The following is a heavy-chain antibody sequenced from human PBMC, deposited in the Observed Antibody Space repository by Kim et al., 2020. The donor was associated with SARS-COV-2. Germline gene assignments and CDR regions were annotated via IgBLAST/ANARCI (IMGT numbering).Heavy chain of an antibody. Sequence: SETLSLTCTVSGYSISSGYYWGWIRQPPGKGLEWIGSIYHSGSTYYNPSLKSRVTISVDTSKNQFSLKLSSVTAADTAVYYCARRGDYPDYWGQGTLVT. V-gene: IGHV4-38-2*02. J-gene: IGHJ4*02. CDR1: GYSISSGYY. CDR2: IYHSGST. CDR3: ARRGDYPDY.